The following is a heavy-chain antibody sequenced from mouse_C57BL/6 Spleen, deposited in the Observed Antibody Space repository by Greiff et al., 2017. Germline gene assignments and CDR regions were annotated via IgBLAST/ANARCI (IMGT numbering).Heavy chain of an antibody. CDR3: ARKMSNHWYFGV. D-gene: IGHD2-5*01. Sequence: QVQLKEPGAELVMPGASVKLSCKASGYTFTSYWMHWVKQRPGQGLEWIGEIDPSDSYTNYNQKFKGKSTLTVDKSSSTAYMQLSSLTSEDSAVYYCARKMSNHWYFGVWGTGTTVTVSS. CDR1: GYTFTSYW. V-gene: IGHV1-69*01. J-gene: IGHJ1*03. CDR2: IDPSDSYT.